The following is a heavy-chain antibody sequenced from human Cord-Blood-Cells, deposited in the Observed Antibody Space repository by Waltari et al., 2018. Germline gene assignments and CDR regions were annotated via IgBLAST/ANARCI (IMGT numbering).Heavy chain of an antibody. Sequence: QVQLVESGGGVVQPGRSLRLSCAASGFTFSSYGMHWVRQAPGKGLEGVAVISYDGSNKYYADSVKGRFTISRDNSKNTLYLQMNSLRAEDTAVYYCAKDPKYYDFWSGYYTPYYFDYWGQGTLVTVSS. V-gene: IGHV3-30*18. CDR3: AKDPKYYDFWSGYYTPYYFDY. J-gene: IGHJ4*02. CDR1: GFTFSSYG. D-gene: IGHD3-3*01. CDR2: ISYDGSNK.